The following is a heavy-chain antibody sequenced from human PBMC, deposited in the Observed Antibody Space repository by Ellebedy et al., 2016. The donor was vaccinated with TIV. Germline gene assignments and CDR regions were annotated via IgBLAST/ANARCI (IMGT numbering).Heavy chain of an antibody. D-gene: IGHD5-18*01. CDR1: GFTFSSYG. J-gene: IGHJ5*02. CDR2: ISYDGSNT. CDR3: AREGAQRGGYSAKNWFDP. Sequence: GGSLRLXXAASGFTFSSYGMHWVRQAPGKGLEWVAVISYDGSNTYYADSVKGRFTISRDNSKNTLYLQMNSLRAEDTAVYYCAREGAQRGGYSAKNWFDPWGQGTLVTVSS. V-gene: IGHV3-30*03.